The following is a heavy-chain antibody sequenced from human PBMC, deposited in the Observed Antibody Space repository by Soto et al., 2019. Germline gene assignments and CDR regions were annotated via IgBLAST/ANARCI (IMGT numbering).Heavy chain of an antibody. D-gene: IGHD3-22*01. CDR2: INPSGGGT. CDR1: GYTFTSYY. CDR3: ARDGPPNYDSSGYYHPLGY. J-gene: IGHJ4*02. V-gene: IGHV1-46*01. Sequence: QVQLVQSGAEVKKPGASVKVSCKASGYTFTSYYMHWVRQAPGQGLEWMGIINPSGGGTSYAQKFQGRVTMTKDTAMSTVYMELSSMRSEDTAVYYCARDGPPNYDSSGYYHPLGYWGQGTLVTVSS.